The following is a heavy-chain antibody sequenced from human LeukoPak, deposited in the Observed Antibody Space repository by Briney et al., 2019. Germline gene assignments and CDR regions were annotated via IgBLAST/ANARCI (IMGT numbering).Heavy chain of an antibody. CDR3: ARLSWPGRGSRFDP. CDR1: GGSISSGSYY. Sequence: RPSETLSLTCTVSGGSISSGSYYWRWIRQPAGKGLEWIGRIYTSGSTNYNPSLKSRVTISVDTSKNQFSLKLSSVTAADTAVYFCARLSWPGRGSRFDPWGQGTLVTVSS. J-gene: IGHJ5*02. V-gene: IGHV4-61*02. D-gene: IGHD3-10*01. CDR2: IYTSGST.